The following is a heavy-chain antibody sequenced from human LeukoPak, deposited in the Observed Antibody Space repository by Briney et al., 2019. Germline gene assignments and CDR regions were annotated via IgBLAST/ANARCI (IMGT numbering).Heavy chain of an antibody. CDR3: ARQMYKVRGVNAFDI. D-gene: IGHD3-10*01. CDR1: GYSFTSYW. Sequence: GESLKISCKGSGYSFTSYWIGWVRQMPGKGLEWMGIIYPGDSDTRYSPSFQGQVTISADKSISTAYLQWSSLKASDTAMYYCARQMYKVRGVNAFDIWGQGTMVTVSS. CDR2: IYPGDSDT. V-gene: IGHV5-51*01. J-gene: IGHJ3*02.